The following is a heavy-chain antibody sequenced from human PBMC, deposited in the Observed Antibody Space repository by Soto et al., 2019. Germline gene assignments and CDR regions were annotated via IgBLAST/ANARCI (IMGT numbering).Heavy chain of an antibody. V-gene: IGHV1-24*01. D-gene: IGHD1-1*01. CDR1: GNTLTELS. J-gene: IGHJ4*02. CDR3: ARRNLEPTRNDF. CDR2: FDPEAGEK. Sequence: ASVKVSCKVSGNTLTELSMYWVRQAPGKGLEWMGGFDPEAGEKIYAQKFQGRVTMTEDSSIDTAYLELSSLKSEDMAVYYCARRNLEPTRNDFWGEGTVVTVSS.